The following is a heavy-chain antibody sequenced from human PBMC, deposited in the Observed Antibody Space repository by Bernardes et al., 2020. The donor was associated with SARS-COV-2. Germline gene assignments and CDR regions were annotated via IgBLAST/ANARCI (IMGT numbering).Heavy chain of an antibody. CDR2: IGTSTKTI. V-gene: IGHV3-48*01. D-gene: IGHD2-2*01. CDR1: GLIFSSYT. CDR3: ASLVPGAGIDY. Sequence: VGSLRLSCEASGLIFSSYTMNWVRQAPGKGLEWVSHIGTSTKTIYYADSVKGRFTISRDNAKNSLYLQMNSLRAEDTAIYYCASLVPGAGIDYWGQGALVTVSS. J-gene: IGHJ4*02.